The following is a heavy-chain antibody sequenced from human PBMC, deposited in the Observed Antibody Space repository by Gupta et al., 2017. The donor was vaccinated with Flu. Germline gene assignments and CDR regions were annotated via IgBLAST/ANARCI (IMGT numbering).Heavy chain of an antibody. CDR3: AKAPDWGRGSYGPYSDC. V-gene: IGHV3-23*01. J-gene: IGHJ4*02. Sequence: EVQLLESGGGLVQPGGSLRLSCAASGFTFNNYAMTWVRQAPGKGLEWVSAISGSGDRTYYAESVKGRFTISRDNSKNTLYVQMNSLRADDTAIYYCAKAPDWGRGSYGPYSDCWGQGTLVTVSS. CDR1: GFTFNNYA. CDR2: ISGSGDRT. D-gene: IGHD3-16*01.